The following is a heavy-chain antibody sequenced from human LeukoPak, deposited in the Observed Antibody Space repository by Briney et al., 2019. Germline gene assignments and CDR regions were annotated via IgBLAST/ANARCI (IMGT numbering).Heavy chain of an antibody. Sequence: GGSLRLSCAASGFTFSTHAMHWVRQAPGKGPEWGAFISYDATKKTYTDSVKGRFTISRDNSQNTLYLQMNSLRVEDTAVYYCATDLSEKYTFDYWGQGTLVTVSS. CDR2: ISYDATKK. CDR1: GFTFSTHA. D-gene: IGHD1-1*01. CDR3: ATDLSEKYTFDY. V-gene: IGHV3-30*04. J-gene: IGHJ4*02.